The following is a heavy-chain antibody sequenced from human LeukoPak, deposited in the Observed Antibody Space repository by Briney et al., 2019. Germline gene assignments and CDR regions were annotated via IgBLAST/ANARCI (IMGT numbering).Heavy chain of an antibody. J-gene: IGHJ4*02. CDR1: GYTFTSYD. D-gene: IGHD3-10*01. V-gene: IGHV1-2*06. Sequence: ASVKVSCKASGYTFTSYDINWVRQATGQGLEWMGRINPNSGGTNYAQKFQGRVTMTRDTSISTAYMELSRLRSDDTAVYYCARGLREGWFGELYYWGQGTLVTVSS. CDR3: ARGLREGWFGELYY. CDR2: INPNSGGT.